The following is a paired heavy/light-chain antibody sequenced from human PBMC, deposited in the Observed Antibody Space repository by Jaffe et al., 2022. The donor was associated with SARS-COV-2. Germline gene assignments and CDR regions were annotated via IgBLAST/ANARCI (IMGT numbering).Heavy chain of an antibody. CDR3: AKSYRMISVAVTFEN. D-gene: IGHD6-19*01. CDR1: GFIFSSYS. Sequence: EVQLVDSGGGLVKPGGSLRLSCAGSGFIFSSYSMSWVRQAPGKGLEWVSSISSSSTYINYADSVKGRFTISRDNAKNSLYLQMNSLRAEDTAVYYCAKSYRMISVAVTFENWGQGTLVTVSS. V-gene: IGHV3-21*02. CDR2: ISSSSTYI. J-gene: IGHJ4*02.
Light chain of an antibody. J-gene: IGKJ5*01. V-gene: IGKV1-16*02. CDR1: QDISND. Sequence: DIQMTQSPSSLSASIGDRVTITCRASQDISNDLAWFQQKPGKAPKSLIYAASILQGGVPSKFSGSGSGTDFTLTISTLQPEDFATYYCQQFNSYPITFGQGTRLEIK. CDR3: QQFNSYPIT. CDR2: AAS.